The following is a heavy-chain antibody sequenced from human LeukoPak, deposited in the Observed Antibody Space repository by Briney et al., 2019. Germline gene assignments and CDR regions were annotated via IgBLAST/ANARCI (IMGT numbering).Heavy chain of an antibody. D-gene: IGHD1-26*01. J-gene: IGHJ4*02. CDR1: GFTFSSYA. CDR3: ARGDHLNIVGATVFDY. Sequence: GGALRLSCAASGFTFSSYAMHWVRQAPGKGLEYVSAISSNGGSTYYANSVKGRFTISRDNSKNTLYLQMGSLRAEDMAVYYCARGDHLNIVGATVFDYWGQGTLVTVSS. V-gene: IGHV3-64*01. CDR2: ISSNGGST.